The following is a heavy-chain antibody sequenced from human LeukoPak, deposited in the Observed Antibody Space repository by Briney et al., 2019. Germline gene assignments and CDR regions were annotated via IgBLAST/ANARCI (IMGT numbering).Heavy chain of an antibody. D-gene: IGHD6-13*01. V-gene: IGHV3-23*01. CDR3: AKDSSSWGAFDI. Sequence: GGSLRLSCAAAGFTFSSYAMSWVRQAPGKGLEWVSAISGSGGSTYYADSVKGRFTISRDNSKNTLYLQMNSLRAEDTAVYYCAKDSSSWGAFDIWGQGTMVTVSS. CDR2: ISGSGGST. CDR1: GFTFSSYA. J-gene: IGHJ3*02.